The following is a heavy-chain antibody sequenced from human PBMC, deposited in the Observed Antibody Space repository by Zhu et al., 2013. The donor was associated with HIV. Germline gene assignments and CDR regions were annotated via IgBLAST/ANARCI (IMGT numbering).Heavy chain of an antibody. CDR3: ARARHYYDSSGYQRDWFDP. CDR2: IYYSGST. J-gene: IGHJ5*02. V-gene: IGHV4-59*01. D-gene: IGHD3-22*01. Sequence: VQLQESGPGLVKPSETLSLTCTVSGGSISSYYWSWIRQPPGKGLEWIGYIYYSGSTNYNPSLKSRVTISVDTSKNQFSLKLSSVTAADTAVYYCARARHYYDSSGYQRDWFDPWGQGTLVTVSS. CDR1: GGSISSYY.